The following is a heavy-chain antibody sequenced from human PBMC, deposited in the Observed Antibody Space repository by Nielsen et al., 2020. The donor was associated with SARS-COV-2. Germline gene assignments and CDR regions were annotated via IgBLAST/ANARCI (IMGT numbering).Heavy chain of an antibody. CDR1: GGSIYSGGYY. V-gene: IGHV4-61*02. CDR2: IFATGST. Sequence: SETLSLTCTVSGGSIYSGGYYWSWIRQPAGKGLEWIGRIFATGSTNYNPSLKSRVTISVDTSKNQFSLKVTSVTAADTAVYYCARAPDIVQVPTATPIWGQGTLVTVSS. J-gene: IGHJ3*02. D-gene: IGHD2-15*01. CDR3: ARAPDIVQVPTATPI.